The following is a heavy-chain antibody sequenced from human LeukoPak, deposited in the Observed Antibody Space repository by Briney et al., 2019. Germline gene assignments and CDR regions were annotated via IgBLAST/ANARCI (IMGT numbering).Heavy chain of an antibody. CDR3: ARSLREMDAFDI. V-gene: IGHV1-69*13. Sequence: SVKVSCKASGGTFSSYAISWVRQAPGQGLEWMGGIIPIFGTANYAQKFQGRVTITADESTSAAYMELSSLRSEDTAVYYCARSLREMDAFDIWGQGTMVTVSS. D-gene: IGHD3-16*01. J-gene: IGHJ3*02. CDR2: IIPIFGTA. CDR1: GGTFSSYA.